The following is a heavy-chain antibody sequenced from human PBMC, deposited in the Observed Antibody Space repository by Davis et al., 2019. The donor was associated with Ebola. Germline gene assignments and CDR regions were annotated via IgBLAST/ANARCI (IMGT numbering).Heavy chain of an antibody. J-gene: IGHJ6*04. Sequence: PGGSLRLSCAASGFTFSSYAMHWVRQAPGKGLEWVSSISSSSSYIYYADSVKGRFTISRDNAKNSLYLQMNSLRAEDTAVYYCAKDFSLVTIHYGMDVWGKGTTVTVSS. V-gene: IGHV3-21*01. CDR3: AKDFSLVTIHYGMDV. CDR1: GFTFSSYA. D-gene: IGHD3-3*01. CDR2: ISSSSSYI.